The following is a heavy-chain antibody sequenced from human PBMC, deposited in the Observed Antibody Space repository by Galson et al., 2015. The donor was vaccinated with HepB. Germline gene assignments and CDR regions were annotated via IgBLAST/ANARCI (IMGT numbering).Heavy chain of an antibody. J-gene: IGHJ4*02. Sequence: TLSLTCTVSGGSISSGGYYWSWIRQHPGKGLEWIGYIYYSGSTYYNPSLKSRVTISVDTSKNQFSLKLSSVTAADTAVYYCARDNPVRGVIGWGQGTLVTVSS. D-gene: IGHD3-10*02. CDR3: ARDNPVRGVIG. CDR1: GGSISSGGYY. CDR2: IYYSGST. V-gene: IGHV4-31*03.